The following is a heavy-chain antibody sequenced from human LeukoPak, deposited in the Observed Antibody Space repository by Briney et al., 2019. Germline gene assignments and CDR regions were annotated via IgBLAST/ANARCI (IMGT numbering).Heavy chain of an antibody. D-gene: IGHD3-22*01. Sequence: PSETLSLTCTVSGGSISSYYWSWIRQRPGKGVEWIGYINYRGSTNYNPSLKSRVTISVDTSKNKFSLKLSSVTAADTAVYYCARHLGYYYDSCGYSQYYYYYYMDVWGKGTTVTISS. CDR3: ARHLGYYYDSCGYSQYYYYYYMDV. J-gene: IGHJ6*03. CDR2: INYRGST. CDR1: GGSISSYY. V-gene: IGHV4-59*08.